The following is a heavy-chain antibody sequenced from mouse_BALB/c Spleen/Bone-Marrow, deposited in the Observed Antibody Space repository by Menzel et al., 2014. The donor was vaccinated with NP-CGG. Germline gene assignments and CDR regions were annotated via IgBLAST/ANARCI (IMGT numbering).Heavy chain of an antibody. CDR2: ISDGGSYT. V-gene: IGHV5-4*02. CDR1: GFTFSDYY. Sequence: EVQGVESGGGLVKPGGSLKLSCAASGFTFSDYYMYWVRLTPEKRLEWVATISDGGSYTYYPDSVEGRFTISRDNAKNNLYLQMSSLKSEDTAMYYCAREMAMDYWGQGTSVTVSS. J-gene: IGHJ4*01. CDR3: AREMAMDY.